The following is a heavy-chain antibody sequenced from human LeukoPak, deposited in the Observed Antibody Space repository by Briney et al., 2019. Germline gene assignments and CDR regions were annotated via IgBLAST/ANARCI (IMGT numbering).Heavy chain of an antibody. D-gene: IGHD2-2*01. CDR1: GFTFSSYG. Sequence: GGSLRLSCAASGFTFSSYGMHWVRQAPGKGLEWVAFIRYDGSNKYYADSVKGRFTISRDTPKNTLYLEMNNLRDEDTAVYYCAISTYDYWGRGTLVTVSS. CDR2: IRYDGSNK. J-gene: IGHJ4*02. V-gene: IGHV3-30*02. CDR3: AISTYDY.